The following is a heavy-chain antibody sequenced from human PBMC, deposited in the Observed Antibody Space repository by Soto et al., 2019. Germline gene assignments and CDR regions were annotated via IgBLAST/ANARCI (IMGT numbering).Heavy chain of an antibody. V-gene: IGHV3-48*01. D-gene: IGHD2-15*01. J-gene: IGHJ3*02. Sequence: GGSLRLSCAASGFTFSSYSMNWVRQAPGKGLEWVSYISSSSSTIYYADSVKGRFTISRDNAKNSVYLQMNSVRAEDTAVFYCACLFIFVCRGGRCSRTDAFASWGQGTMVTVS. CDR3: ACLFIFVCRGGRCSRTDAFAS. CDR2: ISSSSSTI. CDR1: GFTFSSYS.